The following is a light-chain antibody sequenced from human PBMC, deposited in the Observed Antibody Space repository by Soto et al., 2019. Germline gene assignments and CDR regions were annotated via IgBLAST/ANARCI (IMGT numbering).Light chain of an antibody. J-gene: IGKJ1*01. Sequence: EIGVTQSPGTMSLSPGERATLSCRASQSVSTTYLAWYQQKPGQAPRLLIYGASSRATGIPDRFSGSGSGTDFTLTISRLEPEDVAVYYCQQYGTSPRTFGQGTKVEIK. V-gene: IGKV3-20*01. CDR3: QQYGTSPRT. CDR2: GAS. CDR1: QSVSTTY.